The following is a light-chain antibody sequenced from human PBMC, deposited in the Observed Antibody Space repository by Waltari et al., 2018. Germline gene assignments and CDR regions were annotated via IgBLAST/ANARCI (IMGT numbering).Light chain of an antibody. J-gene: IGLJ2*01. V-gene: IGLV3-21*02. CDR2: DDP. CDR1: HTGSES. Sequence: SYVLTPPPSVSVAPGQTASISCGGNHTGSESVHWNQQKPGQAPVLLVYDDPDRRSEIPDRFSGSKSGNTATLSISRVEAGDEADYYCQMWDSRIDHVVFGGGTKLTVL. CDR3: QMWDSRIDHVV.